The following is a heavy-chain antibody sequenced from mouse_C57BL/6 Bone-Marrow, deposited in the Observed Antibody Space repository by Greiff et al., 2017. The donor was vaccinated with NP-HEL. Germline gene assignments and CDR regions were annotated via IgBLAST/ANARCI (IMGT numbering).Heavy chain of an antibody. D-gene: IGHD1-1*01. Sequence: VKLQESGAELVRPGTSVKVSCKASGYAFTNYLIEWVKQRPGQGLEWIGVINPGSGGTNYNEKFKGKATLTADKSSSTAYMQLSSLTSEDSAVYFCARTSYYGSSYWYFDVWGTGTTVTVSS. V-gene: IGHV1-54*01. J-gene: IGHJ1*03. CDR2: INPGSGGT. CDR3: ARTSYYGSSYWYFDV. CDR1: GYAFTNYL.